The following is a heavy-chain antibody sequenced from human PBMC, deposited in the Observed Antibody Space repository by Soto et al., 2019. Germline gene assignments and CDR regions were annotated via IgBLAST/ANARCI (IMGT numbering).Heavy chain of an antibody. CDR3: AREDYDSSGYYYWVWFDP. Sequence: ASVKVSCKASGYTFTSYGISWVRQAPGQGLEWMGWISAYNGNTNYAQKLQGRVTMTTDTSTSTAYMELRSLRSDDTAVYYCAREDYDSSGYYYWVWFDPWGQGTLVTVS. D-gene: IGHD3-22*01. V-gene: IGHV1-18*01. CDR2: ISAYNGNT. J-gene: IGHJ5*02. CDR1: GYTFTSYG.